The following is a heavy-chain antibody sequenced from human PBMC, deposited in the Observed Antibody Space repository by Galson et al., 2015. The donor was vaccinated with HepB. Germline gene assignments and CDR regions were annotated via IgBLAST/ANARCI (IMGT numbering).Heavy chain of an antibody. CDR1: GYTFTSYG. Sequence: QSGAEVKKPGPSVKVSCKASGYTFTSYGISWVRQAPGQGLEWMGWISAYNGNTNYAQKLQGRVTMTTDTSTSTAYMELRSLRSDDTAVYYCARDLTFPSFAYYYDSSGYYYGHGPFDYWGQGTLVTVSS. V-gene: IGHV1-18*01. J-gene: IGHJ4*02. CDR2: ISAYNGNT. CDR3: ARDLTFPSFAYYYDSSGYYYGHGPFDY. D-gene: IGHD3-22*01.